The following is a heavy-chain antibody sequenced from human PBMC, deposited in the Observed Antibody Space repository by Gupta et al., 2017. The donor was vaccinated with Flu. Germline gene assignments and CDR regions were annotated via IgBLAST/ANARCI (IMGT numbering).Heavy chain of an antibody. J-gene: IGHJ4*02. CDR1: IYGIYG. D-gene: IGHD6-19*01. Sequence: IYGIYGMHWVRQAPGKGLEWVAAIWYDGSNKYYADSVKGRFIISRDYSKNTPDPQMNSLRAEDTAVYDCAREALAVAKYYFDYWGQGTLVTGSS. CDR3: AREALAVAKYYFDY. V-gene: IGHV3-33*01. CDR2: IWYDGSNK.